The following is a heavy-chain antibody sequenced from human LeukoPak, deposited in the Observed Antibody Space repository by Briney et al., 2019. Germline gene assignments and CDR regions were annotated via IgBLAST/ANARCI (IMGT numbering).Heavy chain of an antibody. CDR2: ISYDGSNK. CDR3: ARAFRLVDVVATIAY. Sequence: GGSLRLSCAASGFTFSSYAMHWVSQAPGKGLEWVAVISYDGSNKYYADSVKGRFTISRDNSKNTLYLQMNSLRAEDTAVYYCARAFRLVDVVATIAYWGQGTLVTVSS. CDR1: GFTFSSYA. V-gene: IGHV3-30-3*01. J-gene: IGHJ4*02. D-gene: IGHD5-12*01.